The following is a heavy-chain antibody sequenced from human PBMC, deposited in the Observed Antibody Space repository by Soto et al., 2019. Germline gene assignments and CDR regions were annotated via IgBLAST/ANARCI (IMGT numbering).Heavy chain of an antibody. J-gene: IGHJ4*02. D-gene: IGHD6-19*01. Sequence: QLQLQESGPGLVKPSETLSLTCTVSGGSISSSSYYWGWIRQPPGKGLEWIGSIYYSGSTYYNPSAKSRATIAGDTSKDQFSLKLSSVTAEDTAVYYCARHLRSVAGPVGYWGQGTLVTVSS. CDR3: ARHLRSVAGPVGY. V-gene: IGHV4-39*01. CDR1: GGSISSSSYY. CDR2: IYYSGST.